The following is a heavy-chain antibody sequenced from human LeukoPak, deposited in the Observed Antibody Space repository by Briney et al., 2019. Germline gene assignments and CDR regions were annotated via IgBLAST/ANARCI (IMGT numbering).Heavy chain of an antibody. CDR1: GFPFSTYW. CDR3: AKVAKYYYGPETYYFFEQ. V-gene: IGHV3-7*01. D-gene: IGHD3-10*01. Sequence: GESLRLSCAASGFPFSTYWMSWVRQAPGKGLEWVANINQDGTEKYYVDSVKGRFTISRDYAKNSLYLQMNSLRVEDTAVYYCAKVAKYYYGPETYYFFEQWGQGTPVTASS. J-gene: IGHJ4*02. CDR2: INQDGTEK.